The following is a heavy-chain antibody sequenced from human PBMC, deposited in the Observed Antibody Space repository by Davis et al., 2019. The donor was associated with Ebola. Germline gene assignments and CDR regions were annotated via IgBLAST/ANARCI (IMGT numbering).Heavy chain of an antibody. J-gene: IGHJ4*02. CDR3: AKGTNRIAVAGIGESY. D-gene: IGHD6-19*01. CDR1: GFTFSSYA. CDR2: ISGSGGST. Sequence: GESLKISCAASGFTFSSYAMSWVRQAPGKGLEWVSAISGSGGSTYYADSVKGRFTISRDNSKNTLYLQMNSLRAEDTAVYYCAKGTNRIAVAGIGESYWGQGTLVTVSS. V-gene: IGHV3-23*01.